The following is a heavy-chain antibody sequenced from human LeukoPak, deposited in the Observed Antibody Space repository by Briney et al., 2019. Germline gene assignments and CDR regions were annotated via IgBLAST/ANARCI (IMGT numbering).Heavy chain of an antibody. Sequence: PGGSLRLSCAASGFTFSTYWMHWVRQVPGKGLVWVSHISPDGNNMGYADSVKGRFTISRDNAKNTLYLEMNSLSVEDTAVYYCARDHVAPTPIDYWGQGILVTVSS. CDR3: ARDHVAPTPIDY. CDR2: ISPDGNNM. CDR1: GFTFSTYW. D-gene: IGHD5-12*01. V-gene: IGHV3-74*01. J-gene: IGHJ4*02.